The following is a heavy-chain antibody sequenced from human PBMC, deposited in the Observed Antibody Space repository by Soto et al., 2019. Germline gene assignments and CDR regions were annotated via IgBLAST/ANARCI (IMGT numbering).Heavy chain of an antibody. D-gene: IGHD3-3*01. CDR3: ASATPYDFWSGYRFDP. V-gene: IGHV1-8*01. J-gene: IGHJ5*02. CDR1: GYTFTSYD. CDR2: MNPNSGNT. Sequence: QVQLVQSGAEVKKPGASVKVSCKASGYTFTSYDINWVRQATGQGLEWMGWMNPNSGNTGYAQKFQGRVTMTRNTSISTAYMELSSLRSEDTAVYYCASATPYDFWSGYRFDPWGQGTLVTVCS.